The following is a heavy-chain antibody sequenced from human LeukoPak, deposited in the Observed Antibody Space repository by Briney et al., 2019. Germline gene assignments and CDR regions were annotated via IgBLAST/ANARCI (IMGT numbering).Heavy chain of an antibody. J-gene: IGHJ4*02. CDR2: INMDVSST. V-gene: IGHV3-74*01. CDR1: GFTFSNYW. CDR3: AREGLGFDY. D-gene: IGHD3-16*01. Sequence: GALRLSCAASGFTFSNYWMHWVRQAPGKGLVWVSRINMDVSSTNYADSVKGRFTISRDNAKSTLDLQLNSLRAEDTAVYYCAREGLGFDYWGQGTLVTVSS.